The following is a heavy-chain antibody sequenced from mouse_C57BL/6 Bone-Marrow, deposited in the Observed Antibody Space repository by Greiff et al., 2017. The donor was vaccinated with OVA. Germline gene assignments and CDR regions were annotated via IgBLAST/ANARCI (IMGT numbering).Heavy chain of an antibody. V-gene: IGHV14-1*01. Sequence: EVQLQQSGAELVRPGASVKLSCTASGFNIKDYYMHWVKQRPEQGLEWIGRIDPEDGDTEYAPKFQGKATMTADTSSNTAYLPLSSLTSEDTAVYYCTTPYYYGSSYWYFDVWGTGTTVTVSS. D-gene: IGHD1-1*01. CDR1: GFNIKDYY. CDR3: TTPYYYGSSYWYFDV. J-gene: IGHJ1*03. CDR2: IDPEDGDT.